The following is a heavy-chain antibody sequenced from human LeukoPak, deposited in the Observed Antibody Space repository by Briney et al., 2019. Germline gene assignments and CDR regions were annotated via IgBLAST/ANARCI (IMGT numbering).Heavy chain of an antibody. Sequence: NPSETLSLTCTVSGGSISSSSYYWGWIRQPPGKGLEWIGGIYHSGSTNYNPSLKSRVTISVDKSKNQFSLKLSSVTAADTAVYYCARAWNHNAFDIWGQGTMVTVSS. V-gene: IGHV4-39*07. D-gene: IGHD1-1*01. J-gene: IGHJ3*02. CDR3: ARAWNHNAFDI. CDR1: GGSISSSSYY. CDR2: IYHSGST.